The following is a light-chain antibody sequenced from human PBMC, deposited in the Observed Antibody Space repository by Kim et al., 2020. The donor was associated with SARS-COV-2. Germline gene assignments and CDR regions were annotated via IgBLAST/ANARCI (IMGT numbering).Light chain of an antibody. CDR2: NVN. Sequence: PITISCTGTGTDVGGYNYVSWYQQHPGKAPKVIISNVNNRPSGISSRFSGSKSGNTASLTISGLQAEDEADYYCTSYTSSDSLYVFGGGTKVTVL. CDR1: GTDVGGYNY. V-gene: IGLV2-14*03. CDR3: TSYTSSDSLYV. J-gene: IGLJ1*01.